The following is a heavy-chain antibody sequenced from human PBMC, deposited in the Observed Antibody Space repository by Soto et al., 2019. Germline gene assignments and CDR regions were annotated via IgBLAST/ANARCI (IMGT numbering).Heavy chain of an antibody. Sequence: GGSLRLSCAASGFTFSNAWMSWVRQAPGKGLEWVGRIKSKTDGGTTDYAAPVKGRFTISRDDSKKTLYLQMNSLKTEDTAVYYCTTDPGVVVPAAIGVVFDPWGQGTLVTVSS. CDR1: GFTFSNAW. CDR2: IKSKTDGGTT. CDR3: TTDPGVVVPAAIGVVFDP. D-gene: IGHD2-2*02. J-gene: IGHJ5*02. V-gene: IGHV3-15*01.